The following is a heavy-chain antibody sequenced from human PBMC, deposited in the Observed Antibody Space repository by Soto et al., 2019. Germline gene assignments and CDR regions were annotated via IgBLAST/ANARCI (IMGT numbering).Heavy chain of an antibody. V-gene: IGHV1-69*13. CDR1: GGTFSSYA. D-gene: IGHD3-16*02. Sequence: GASVKVSCKASGGTFSSYAISWVRQAPGQGLEWMGGIIPIFGTANYAQKFQGRVTITADESTSTAYMELSSLRSEDTAVYYCARLEGYRPRATPHYYYGMDVWGQGTTVTVSS. CDR3: ARLEGYRPRATPHYYYGMDV. J-gene: IGHJ6*02. CDR2: IIPIFGTA.